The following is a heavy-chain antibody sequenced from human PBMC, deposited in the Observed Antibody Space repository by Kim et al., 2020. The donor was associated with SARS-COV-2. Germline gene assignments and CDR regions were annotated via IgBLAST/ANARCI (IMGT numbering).Heavy chain of an antibody. J-gene: IGHJ4*02. CDR1: GGSISSSSYY. CDR3: ARRSGHYYDSK. V-gene: IGHV4-39*01. D-gene: IGHD3-22*01. Sequence: SETLSLTCTVSGGSISSSSYYWGWIRQPPGKGLEWIGSIYYSGSTYYNPSLKSRVTISVDTSKNQFSLKLSSVTAADTAVYYCARRSGHYYDSKWGQGTLVTVSS. CDR2: IYYSGST.